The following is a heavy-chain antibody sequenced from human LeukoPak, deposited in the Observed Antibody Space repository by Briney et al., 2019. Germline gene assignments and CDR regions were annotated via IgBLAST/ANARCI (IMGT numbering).Heavy chain of an antibody. V-gene: IGHV3-30*04. J-gene: IGHJ4*02. D-gene: IGHD3-10*01. CDR2: MSYDGTIK. CDR3: ARDRRMARGVFDS. CDR1: GFTFSNYA. Sequence: GGSLRLSCAASGFTFSNYAMHWVRQAPGKGLEWVAIMSYDGTIKYYADSVRGRFTISRDNSKNALYLQMNSLRDEDTAVYFCARDRRMARGVFDSWGQGTLVTVSS.